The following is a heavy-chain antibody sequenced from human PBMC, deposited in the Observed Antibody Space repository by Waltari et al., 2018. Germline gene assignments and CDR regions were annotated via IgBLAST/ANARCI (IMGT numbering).Heavy chain of an antibody. Sequence: QVQLVQSGAEVKKPGSSVKVSCKASGGTFSSYAISLVRQAPGQGLEWMGGIITIFGTANYAQKLQGRVTITADESTSTAYMELSSLRSEETAVYNCARGTYSYGVTLFDYWGQGTLVTVSS. D-gene: IGHD5-18*01. CDR3: ARGTYSYGVTLFDY. V-gene: IGHV1-69*01. CDR2: IITIFGTA. J-gene: IGHJ4*02. CDR1: GGTFSSYA.